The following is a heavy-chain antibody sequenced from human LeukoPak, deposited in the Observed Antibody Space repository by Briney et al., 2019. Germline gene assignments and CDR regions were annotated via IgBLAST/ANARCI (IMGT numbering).Heavy chain of an antibody. CDR1: GDSVSSNSAA. D-gene: IGHD5-24*01. CDR3: ARWFPEMATTDDAFDI. Sequence: SQTLSLTCAISGDSVSSNSAAWNWIRQSPSRGLEWLGRTYYRSKWYNDYAVSVKSRITINPDTSKNQFSLQLNSVTPEDTAVYYCARWFPEMATTDDAFDIWGQGTMVTVSS. V-gene: IGHV6-1*01. CDR2: TYYRSKWYN. J-gene: IGHJ3*02.